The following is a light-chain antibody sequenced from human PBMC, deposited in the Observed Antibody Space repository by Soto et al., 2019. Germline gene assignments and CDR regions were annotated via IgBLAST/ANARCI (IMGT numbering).Light chain of an antibody. CDR2: GAS. J-gene: IGKJ1*01. Sequence: AIPMTQSPSSLSASVGDRVTITCRASQGIRDDLGWYQQKPGKAPKLLIYGASRLESGVPSRFTGSGSGTDFTLTISSLQPEDFATYYCLQDYNYPRTFGQGTRVEIK. CDR3: LQDYNYPRT. V-gene: IGKV1-6*01. CDR1: QGIRDD.